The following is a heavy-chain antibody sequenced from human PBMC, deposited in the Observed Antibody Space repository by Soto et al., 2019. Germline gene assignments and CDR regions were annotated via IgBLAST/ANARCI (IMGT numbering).Heavy chain of an antibody. J-gene: IGHJ4*02. D-gene: IGHD6-19*01. CDR1: GFTFSSYW. Sequence: EVQLVESGGGLVQPGGSLRLSCAASGFTFSSYWMSWVRQAPGKGLEWVANIKQDGSEKYYVDSVKGRFTISRDNAKNSLYLQMNSLRAEDRAMYYCARAGSGWFNSFDYWGQGTLVIVSS. V-gene: IGHV3-7*05. CDR3: ARAGSGWFNSFDY. CDR2: IKQDGSEK.